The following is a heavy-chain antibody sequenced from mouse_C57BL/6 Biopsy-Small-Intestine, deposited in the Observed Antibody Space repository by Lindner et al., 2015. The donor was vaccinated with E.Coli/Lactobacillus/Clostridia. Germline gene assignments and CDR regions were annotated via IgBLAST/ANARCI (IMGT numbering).Heavy chain of an antibody. J-gene: IGHJ4*01. Sequence: SVKVSCKASGYTFTTLGISWVRQAPGQGPEWMGWVDPYNGDTSYAQKFQGRVTMTADTSTNTAYMELTSLRSDDTAVYHCARERGFLDYWGQGTLVTVSS. CDR3: ARERGFLDY. CDR1: GYTFTTLG. V-gene: IGHV1S127*01. CDR2: VDPYNGDT.